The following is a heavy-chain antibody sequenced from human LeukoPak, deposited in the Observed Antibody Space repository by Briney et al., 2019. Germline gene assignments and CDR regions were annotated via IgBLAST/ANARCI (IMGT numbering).Heavy chain of an antibody. CDR3: ATVVN. CDR2: ISPKDGDT. J-gene: IGHJ4*02. CDR1: GNTFTDYF. V-gene: IGHV1-2*02. Sequence: ASVKVSCKAAGNTFTDYFTHLGRQVPGQRLEWRGWISPKDGDTKYAQKFQGRVTMSRDTSISTAYMELSSLISDDTALYYCATVVNWGQGTLVSVSS.